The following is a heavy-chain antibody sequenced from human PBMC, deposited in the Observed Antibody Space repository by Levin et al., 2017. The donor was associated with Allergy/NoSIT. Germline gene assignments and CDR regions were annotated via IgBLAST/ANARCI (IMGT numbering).Heavy chain of an antibody. J-gene: IGHJ4*02. CDR1: GFTFSNYW. D-gene: IGHD1-26*01. V-gene: IGHV3-74*01. CDR3: ARRWVVGGRRAIFVDY. Sequence: GESLKISCAASGFTFSNYWMHWVRQVPGSGLVWVSRIRGDGGETNSADSVKGRFTISRNNAENTLYLQMNSPRAEDTAVYHCARRWVVGGRRAIFVDYWGQGLLVTVSS. CDR2: IRGDGGET.